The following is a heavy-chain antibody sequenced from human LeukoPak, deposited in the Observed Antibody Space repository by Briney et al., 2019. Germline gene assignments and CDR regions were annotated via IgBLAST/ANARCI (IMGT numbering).Heavy chain of an antibody. J-gene: IGHJ4*02. Sequence: GGSLRLSCAASGFTFDDYAMHWVRQAPGKGLEWVSLISGDGGSTYYADSVKGRSTISRDNSKNSLYLQMNSLRTEDTALYYCAKDGYSYGYGLGYFDYWGQGTLVTVSS. D-gene: IGHD5-18*01. CDR3: AKDGYSYGYGLGYFDY. CDR2: ISGDGGST. CDR1: GFTFDDYA. V-gene: IGHV3-43*02.